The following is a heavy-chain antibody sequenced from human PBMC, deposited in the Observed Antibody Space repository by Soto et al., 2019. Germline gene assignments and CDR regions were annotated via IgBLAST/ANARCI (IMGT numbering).Heavy chain of an antibody. D-gene: IGHD3-10*01. CDR1: GFTFSGHS. Sequence: GGSLRLSCAASGFTFSGHSLNWIRQAPGKGLEWIAYMSASGVTMYADSVKGRFTISRDNAKNSLYLQMDSLRVEDTAVYYCARDGGASTFDFDSWGQGTLVTVSS. V-gene: IGHV3-48*04. CDR2: MSASGVTM. CDR3: ARDGGASTFDFDS. J-gene: IGHJ4*02.